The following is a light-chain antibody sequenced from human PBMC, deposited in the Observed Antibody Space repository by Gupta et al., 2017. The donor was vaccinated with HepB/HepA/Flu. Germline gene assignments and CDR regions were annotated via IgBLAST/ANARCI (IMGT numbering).Light chain of an antibody. Sequence: QTVLTQPPSVSGAPGQRVTIPCTGSSSNLGARYDVHWYGQLPGTAPKLLLFGNNNRHAGAPDRFSGSKSGSSATLVITGLQPEDEADYYCQSYDDRLSGSRVFGTGTKVTVL. V-gene: IGLV1-40*01. CDR3: QSYDDRLSGSRV. CDR1: SSNLGARYD. CDR2: GNN. J-gene: IGLJ1*01.